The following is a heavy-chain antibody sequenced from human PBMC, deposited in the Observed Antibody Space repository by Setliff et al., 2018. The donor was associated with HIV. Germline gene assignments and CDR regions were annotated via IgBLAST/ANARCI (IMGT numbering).Heavy chain of an antibody. V-gene: IGHV4-39*01. CDR1: GASIRTGSYY. CDR3: ASRPYSYDYSGRVFDF. Sequence: SETLSLTCTVSGASIRTGSYYWGWIRQPPGKGLEWIGTIYYSGTTYYNPSVKGRVTISVDTSKNQFSLNLTSVTATDTAVYYCASRPYSYDYSGRVFDFWGQGALVTV. CDR2: IYYSGTT. D-gene: IGHD3-22*01. J-gene: IGHJ4*02.